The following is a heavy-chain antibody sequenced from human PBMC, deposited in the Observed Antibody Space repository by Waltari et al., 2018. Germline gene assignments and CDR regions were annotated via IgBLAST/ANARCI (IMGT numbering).Heavy chain of an antibody. CDR3: ARGRHISWIANQGGLHY. CDR1: GYTFTSYD. V-gene: IGHV1-8*03. Sequence: QVQLVQSGAEVKKPGASVKVSCTASGYTFTSYDINWVGQATGQGLEWMGWMNPNSGNTGYAQKFQGRVTITRNTSISTAYMELSSLRSEDTAVYYCARGRHISWIANQGGLHYWGQGTLVTVSS. CDR2: MNPNSGNT. J-gene: IGHJ4*02. D-gene: IGHD2-21*01.